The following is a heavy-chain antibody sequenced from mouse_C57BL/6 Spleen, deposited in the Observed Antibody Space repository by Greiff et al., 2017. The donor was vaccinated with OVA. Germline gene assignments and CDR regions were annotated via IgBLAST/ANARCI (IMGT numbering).Heavy chain of an antibody. CDR3: ARSGGDYYFDY. Sequence: QVQLQQSGAELVRPGASVKLSCKASGYTFTDYYINWVKQRPGQGLEWIARIYPGSGNTYYNEKFKGKATLTAEKSSSTAYMQLSSLTSEDSAVYCCARSGGDYYFDYWGQGTTLTVSS. CDR1: GYTFTDYY. J-gene: IGHJ2*01. CDR2: IYPGSGNT. D-gene: IGHD1-3*01. V-gene: IGHV1-76*01.